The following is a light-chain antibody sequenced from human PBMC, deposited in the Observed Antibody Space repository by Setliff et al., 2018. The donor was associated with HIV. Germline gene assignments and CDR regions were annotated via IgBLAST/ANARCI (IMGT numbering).Light chain of an antibody. CDR1: SSDIGGYNY. V-gene: IGLV2-8*01. CDR3: SSYAGSERYG. CDR2: EVS. Sequence: SALAQPPSASGSPGQSVTISCSGTSSDIGGYNYLSWYQQHPGKAPKMLIYEVSKRPSGVPDRFSGSKSGNTASLIVSGLQAEDEADYYCSSYAGSERYGFGTGTKV. J-gene: IGLJ1*01.